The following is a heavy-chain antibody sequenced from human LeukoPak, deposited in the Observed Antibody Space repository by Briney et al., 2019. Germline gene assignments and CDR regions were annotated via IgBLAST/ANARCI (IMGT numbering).Heavy chain of an antibody. CDR2: IIPIFGTA. CDR3: ARIPPVNYYDSSGYGRFDP. V-gene: IGHV1-69*05. Sequence: SVKVSCKASGGTFSSYAISWVRQAPGQGLEWMGGIIPIFGTANYAQKFQGRVTITTDESTSTAYMELSSLRSEDTAVYYCARIPPVNYYDSSGYGRFDPWGQGTLVTVSS. J-gene: IGHJ5*02. CDR1: GGTFSSYA. D-gene: IGHD3-22*01.